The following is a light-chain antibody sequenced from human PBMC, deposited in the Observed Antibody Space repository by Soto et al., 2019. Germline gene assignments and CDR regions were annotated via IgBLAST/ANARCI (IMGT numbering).Light chain of an antibody. V-gene: IGKV3-20*01. J-gene: IGKJ3*01. CDR1: QSVSSSY. Sequence: IVLSQWPGTVWLTHGEKATLSCRASQSVSSSYLAWYQQKPGQAPRLLIYGASSRATGIPDRFSGSGSGTDFTLSISRLEPEDFAVYYCQQYGSSPFTFGAGAKVDI. CDR2: GAS. CDR3: QQYGSSPFT.